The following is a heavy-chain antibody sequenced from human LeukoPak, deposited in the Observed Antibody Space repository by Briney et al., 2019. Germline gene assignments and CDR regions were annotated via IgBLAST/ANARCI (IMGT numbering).Heavy chain of an antibody. Sequence: PSETLSLTCIVSGDSISSSSYYWVWIRQPPGKGLEWIGSISYSGSAYYNPSLKSRVTIPVDTSNNQFSLNLSSVTAADTAVYYCARHKNSGVTTSYYFDYWGQGTLVTVSS. D-gene: IGHD5-12*01. J-gene: IGHJ4*02. CDR2: ISYSGSA. CDR3: ARHKNSGVTTSYYFDY. CDR1: GDSISSSSYY. V-gene: IGHV4-39*01.